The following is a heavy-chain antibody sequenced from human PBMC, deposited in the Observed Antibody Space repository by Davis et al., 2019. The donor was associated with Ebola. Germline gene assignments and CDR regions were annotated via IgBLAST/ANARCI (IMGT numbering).Heavy chain of an antibody. CDR3: ATAAPRAHYYYAMDV. Sequence: SVKVSCKASGFTIHWVRQARGQRLERIGWIVVASGDTNYAQEFQERVTITRDMLTNTAYLELRSLGFDDTAVYYCATAAPRAHYYYAMDVWGQGTTVTVSS. CDR2: IVVASGDT. V-gene: IGHV1-58*01. J-gene: IGHJ6*02. CDR1: GFTI.